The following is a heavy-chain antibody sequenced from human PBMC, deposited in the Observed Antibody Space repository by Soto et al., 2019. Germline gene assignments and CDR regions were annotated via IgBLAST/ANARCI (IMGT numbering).Heavy chain of an antibody. CDR3: AKGSGVQNVATPFHV. Sequence: GGSLRLSCAASGFTFSSYGMTWVRQAPGKGLEWVSTISSSGTNTYYADSVRGRFTISRDDSKNTLYLQMNTLRAEDTAVYYCAKGSGVQNVATPFHVWGHGTMVTVSS. CDR1: GFTFSSYG. CDR2: ISSSGTNT. D-gene: IGHD1-26*01. V-gene: IGHV3-23*01. J-gene: IGHJ3*01.